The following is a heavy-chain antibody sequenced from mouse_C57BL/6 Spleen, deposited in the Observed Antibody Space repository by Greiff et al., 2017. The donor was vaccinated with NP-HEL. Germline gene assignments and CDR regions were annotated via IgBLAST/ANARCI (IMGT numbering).Heavy chain of an antibody. CDR3: ASLNWEDY. D-gene: IGHD4-1*01. J-gene: IGHJ2*01. Sequence: VQLQQPGAELVKPGASVKLSCKASGYTFTSYWMHWVKQRPGQGLEWIGMIHPNSGGTNYNEKFKSKATLTVDKSSSTAYMQLSSLTSEDSAVYYCASLNWEDYWGQGTTLTVSS. V-gene: IGHV1-64*01. CDR2: IHPNSGGT. CDR1: GYTFTSYW.